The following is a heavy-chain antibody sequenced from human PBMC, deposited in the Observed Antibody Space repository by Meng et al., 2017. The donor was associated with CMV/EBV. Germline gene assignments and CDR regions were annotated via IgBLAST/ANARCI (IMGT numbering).Heavy chain of an antibody. CDR2: ISGSGGST. D-gene: IGHD3-10*01. Sequence: GESLKISCAASGFTFSSYAMSWVRQAPGKGLEWVSAISGSGGSTYYADSVKGRFTISRDNSKNTLYLQMNSLRAEDTAVYYCAKDHPYYYGSGSYSGGYYFDYWGQGTLVTAPQ. CDR1: GFTFSSYA. V-gene: IGHV3-23*01. J-gene: IGHJ4*02. CDR3: AKDHPYYYGSGSYSGGYYFDY.